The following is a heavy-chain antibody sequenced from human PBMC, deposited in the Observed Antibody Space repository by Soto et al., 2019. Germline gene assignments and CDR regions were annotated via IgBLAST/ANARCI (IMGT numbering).Heavy chain of an antibody. CDR1: GGSISSYY. V-gene: IGHV4-59*01. CDR2: IYYSGST. J-gene: IGHJ6*03. CDR3: ARENRYFDYYYMDV. Sequence: SETLSLTCTVSGGSISSYYWSWIRQPPGKGLEWIGYIYYSGSTNYNPSLKSRVTISVDTSKNQFSLKLSSVTAADTAVYYCARENRYFDYYYMDVWGKGTTVTVSS. D-gene: IGHD3-16*02.